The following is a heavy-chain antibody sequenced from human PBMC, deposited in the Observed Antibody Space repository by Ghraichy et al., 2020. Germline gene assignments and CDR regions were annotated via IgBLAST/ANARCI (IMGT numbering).Heavy chain of an antibody. Sequence: SETLSLTCTVSGFAISDGGYYWSWLRQPSGKGLEWIGRIYRGGGTNFSPSLRSRATMSVDTANNQFSLKLSSVTAADTAVYYCARDFDFWSGSAAFDIWGQGRMVTVSS. CDR3: ARDFDFWSGSAAFDI. J-gene: IGHJ3*02. CDR1: GFAISDGGYY. V-gene: IGHV4-61*02. D-gene: IGHD3-3*01. CDR2: IYRGGGT.